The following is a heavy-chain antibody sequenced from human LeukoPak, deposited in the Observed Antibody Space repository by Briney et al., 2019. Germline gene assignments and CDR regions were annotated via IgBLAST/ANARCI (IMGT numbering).Heavy chain of an antibody. CDR3: ARDRRGVYDSSGYYPSFDY. D-gene: IGHD3-22*01. CDR2: IIPIFGTA. CDR1: GGTFSSYA. J-gene: IGHJ4*02. Sequence: SVKVSCKASGGTFSSYAISWVRQAPGQGLEWMGGIIPIFGTANYAQKFQGRVTITADESTGTAYMELSSLRSEDTAVYYCARDRRGVYDSSGYYPSFDYWGQGTLVTVSS. V-gene: IGHV1-69*13.